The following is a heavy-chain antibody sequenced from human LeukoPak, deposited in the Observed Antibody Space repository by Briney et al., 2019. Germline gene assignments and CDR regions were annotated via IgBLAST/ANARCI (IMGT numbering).Heavy chain of an antibody. CDR3: ASDRDYFDSSGHLFHY. V-gene: IGHV3-7*01. J-gene: IGHJ4*02. Sequence: GGSLRLSCAASGFTFRNYWMSCVRQAPGKGLEWVANINQDGSEKYYVDSVKGRFTISRDNAKSSLYLQMNSLRVEDTAAYYCASDRDYFDSSGHLFHYWGQGTLVTVSS. CDR2: INQDGSEK. D-gene: IGHD3-22*01. CDR1: GFTFRNYW.